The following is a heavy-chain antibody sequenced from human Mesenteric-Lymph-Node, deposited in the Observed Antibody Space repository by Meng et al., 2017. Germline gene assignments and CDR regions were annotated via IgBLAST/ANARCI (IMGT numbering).Heavy chain of an antibody. CDR3: ARSSDSSGYYYNWYFDL. CDR2: ITGSRDST. Sequence: GGSLRLSCAASGFTFSSYAMSWVRQAPGKGLEWVSTITGSRDSTYYADSVKGRFTISRDNSKNTVYLQLNSLRDEDTAVYFCARSSDSSGYYYNWYFDLWGRGTLVTVSS. CDR1: GFTFSSYA. J-gene: IGHJ2*01. V-gene: IGHV3-23*01. D-gene: IGHD3-22*01.